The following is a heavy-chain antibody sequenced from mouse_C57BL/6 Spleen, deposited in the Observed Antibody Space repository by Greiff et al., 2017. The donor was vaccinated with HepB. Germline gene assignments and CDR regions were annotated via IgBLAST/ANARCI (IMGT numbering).Heavy chain of an antibody. CDR1: GYSITSGYY. J-gene: IGHJ1*03. D-gene: IGHD2-5*01. Sequence: EVKLQESGPGLVKPSQSLSLTCSVTGYSITSGYYWNWIRQFPGNKLEWMGYISYDGSNNYNPSLKNRISITRDTSKNQFFLKLNSVTTEDTATYYCARGAYYSNHWYFDVWGTGTTVTVSS. CDR2: ISYDGSN. CDR3: ARGAYYSNHWYFDV. V-gene: IGHV3-6*01.